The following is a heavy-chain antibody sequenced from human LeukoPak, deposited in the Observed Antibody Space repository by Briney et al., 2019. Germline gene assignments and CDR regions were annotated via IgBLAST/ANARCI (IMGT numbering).Heavy chain of an antibody. CDR1: GYTFTSYD. D-gene: IGHD4-11*01. CDR2: MNPNSGNT. V-gene: IGHV1-8*01. J-gene: IGHJ4*02. Sequence: ASVKVSCKASGYTFTSYDINWVRQATGQGLEWMGWMNPNSGNTGYAQKFQGRVTMTRNTSISTAYMELSSLRSEDTAVYYCARGPYYSNQSLNWGQGTLVTVSS. CDR3: ARGPYYSNQSLN.